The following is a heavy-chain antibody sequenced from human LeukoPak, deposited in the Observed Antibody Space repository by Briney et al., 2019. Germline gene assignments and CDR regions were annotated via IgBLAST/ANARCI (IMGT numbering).Heavy chain of an antibody. CDR1: GFTFSSYA. J-gene: IGHJ4*02. Sequence: GGSLRLSCAASGFTFSSYAMHWVRQAPGKGLEYVSSISSSGTSTFYAASVKGRFTISRDNSNNTLYLQVGSLRAEDMAVYYCARPKYDRSGYYYDYWGQGTLVTISS. CDR2: ISSSGTST. CDR3: ARPKYDRSGYYYDY. D-gene: IGHD3-22*01. V-gene: IGHV3-64*02.